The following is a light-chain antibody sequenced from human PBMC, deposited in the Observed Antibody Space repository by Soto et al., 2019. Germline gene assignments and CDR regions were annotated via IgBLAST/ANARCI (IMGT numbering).Light chain of an antibody. CDR2: TTS. CDR1: QSIRSD. V-gene: IGKV1-39*01. J-gene: IGKJ1*01. CDR3: QQGFSRPRT. Sequence: DIQMTQSPSSLSASVGDRVTITCRASQSIRSDLNWYQQRPGKAPKLLIYTTSNLESGVPSRFSGSGSGTDFILTISNLQPEDFATYFCQQGFSRPRTFGLGTKVDIK.